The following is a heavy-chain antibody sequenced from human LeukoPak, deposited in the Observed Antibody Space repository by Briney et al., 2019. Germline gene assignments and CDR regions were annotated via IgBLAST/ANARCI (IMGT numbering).Heavy chain of an antibody. CDR1: GGSISSGGYS. CDR2: IYHSGST. Sequence: PSETLSLTCAVSGGSISSGGYSWSWIRQPPGKGLEWIGYIYHSGSTYYNPSLKSRVTISVDRSKDQFSLKLSSVTAADTAVYYCARGLDGGNLNWFDPWGQGTLVTVSS. CDR3: ARGLDGGNLNWFDP. V-gene: IGHV4-30-2*01. D-gene: IGHD4-23*01. J-gene: IGHJ5*02.